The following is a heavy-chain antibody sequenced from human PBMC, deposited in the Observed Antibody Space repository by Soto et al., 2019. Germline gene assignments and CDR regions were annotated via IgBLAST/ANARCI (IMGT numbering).Heavy chain of an antibody. V-gene: IGHV3-23*01. CDR3: VRRSSSWYFDC. D-gene: IGHD6-13*01. Sequence: EVQLLESGGGLVQPAGSLRLSCAASGFTFSSYAMNWVRPATGKGREWVSVISDSDGSTYDGDSVKGRFPISRDNSNNTLKLQMNRRRAEDTAVCYCVRRSSSWYFDCWGQGTLLTYSS. CDR1: GFTFSSYA. J-gene: IGHJ4*02. CDR2: ISDSDGST.